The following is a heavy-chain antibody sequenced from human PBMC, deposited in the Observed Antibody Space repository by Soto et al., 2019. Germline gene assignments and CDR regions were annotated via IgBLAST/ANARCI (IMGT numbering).Heavy chain of an antibody. CDR1: GGSFSGYY. CDR3: ARKRTKMEVAGTLGHFDL. Sequence: QVQLQQWGAGLLKPSETLSLTCAVYGGSFSGYYWSWIRQPPGKGLEWVGEINHSGSTNYNPSLKSRVTISVDTTKNQCSPKRSSVTAADTAVYYCARKRTKMEVAGTLGHFDLWGRGTLVTVSS. D-gene: IGHD6-19*01. CDR2: INHSGST. V-gene: IGHV4-34*01. J-gene: IGHJ2*01.